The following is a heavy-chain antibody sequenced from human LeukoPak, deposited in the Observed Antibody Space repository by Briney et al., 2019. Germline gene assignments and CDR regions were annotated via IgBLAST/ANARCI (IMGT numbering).Heavy chain of an antibody. J-gene: IGHJ4*02. CDR3: AKDPNCGGDCYGGGDY. Sequence: GASLRLSCAASGFTLSSYAMSWVRQAPGKGLEWVSAISGSGGSTYYADSVKGRFTISRDNSKNTLYLQMNSLRAEDTAVYYCAKDPNCGGDCYGGGDYWGQGTLVTVSS. CDR2: ISGSGGST. CDR1: GFTLSSYA. V-gene: IGHV3-23*01. D-gene: IGHD2-21*02.